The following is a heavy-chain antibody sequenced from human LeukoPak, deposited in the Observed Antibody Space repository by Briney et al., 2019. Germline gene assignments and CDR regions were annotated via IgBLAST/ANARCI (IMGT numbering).Heavy chain of an antibody. CDR1: GGSISSYY. CDR3: ARAQIYYYGMDV. CDR2: IYYSGST. V-gene: IGHV4-59*01. J-gene: IGHJ6*02. Sequence: SETLSLTCTVSGGSISSYYWSWIRQPPGKGLEWIGYIYYSGSTNYNPSLKSRVTISVDTSKNQFSLKLSSVTAADTAVYYCARAQIYYYGMDVWGQGTTVTVSS.